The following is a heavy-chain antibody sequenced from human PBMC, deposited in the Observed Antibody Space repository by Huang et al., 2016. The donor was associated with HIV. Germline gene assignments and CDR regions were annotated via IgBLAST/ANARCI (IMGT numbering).Heavy chain of an antibody. CDR1: GGSISSSSYY. D-gene: IGHD2-15*01. J-gene: IGHJ4*02. CDR2: IFYSGKT. Sequence: QLQLQVSGPGLVKPSATLSLTCTVFGGSISSSSYYWGWIRQPPGKGVVWVGSIFYSGKTYYNPPHKSRVTISVDTAKNQFSLRLSSVTASDTALYYCARHDIYCSDGSCSGFDYWGQGSLVTVSS. CDR3: ARHDIYCSDGSCSGFDY. V-gene: IGHV4-39*01.